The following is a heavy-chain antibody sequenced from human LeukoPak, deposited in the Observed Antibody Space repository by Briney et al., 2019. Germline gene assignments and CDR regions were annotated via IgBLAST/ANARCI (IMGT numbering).Heavy chain of an antibody. CDR2: IYHSGST. CDR3: ARVVVPPYYYYYGMDV. Sequence: SGTLSLTCAVSGGSISSSNWWSWVRQPPGKGLEWIGEIYHSGSTNYNPSLKSRVTISVDKSKNQFSPKLSSVTAAVTAVYYCARVVVPPYYYYYGMDVWGKGTTVTVSS. J-gene: IGHJ6*04. V-gene: IGHV4-4*02. CDR1: GGSISSSNW. D-gene: IGHD2-2*01.